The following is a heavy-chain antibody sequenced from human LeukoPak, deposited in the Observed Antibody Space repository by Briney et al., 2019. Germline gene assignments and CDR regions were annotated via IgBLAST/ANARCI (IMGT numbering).Heavy chain of an antibody. CDR2: IYHSGST. Sequence: SETLSLTCAVYGGSFSGYYWSWIRQPPGKGLEWIGYIYHSGSTNYNPSLKSRVTISVDTSKNQFSLKLSSVTAADTAVYYCAKGIQLWPKDYYFDYWGQGTLVTVSS. D-gene: IGHD5-18*01. CDR3: AKGIQLWPKDYYFDY. CDR1: GGSFSGYY. J-gene: IGHJ4*02. V-gene: IGHV4-59*01.